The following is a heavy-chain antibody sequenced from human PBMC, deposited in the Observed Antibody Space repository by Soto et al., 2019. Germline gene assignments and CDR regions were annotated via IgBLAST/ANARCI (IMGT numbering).Heavy chain of an antibody. Sequence: GESLKISCKGSGYSFTSYWIDWVRQMPGKGLECMGIIYPGDSDTRYSPSFQGQVTISADKSISTAYLQWSSLKASDTAMYYCARTSAYGKYYYVIAVWGQGTPVTVS. CDR3: ARTSAYGKYYYVIAV. V-gene: IGHV5-51*01. J-gene: IGHJ6*02. CDR1: GYSFTSYW. D-gene: IGHD2-21*01. CDR2: IYPGDSDT.